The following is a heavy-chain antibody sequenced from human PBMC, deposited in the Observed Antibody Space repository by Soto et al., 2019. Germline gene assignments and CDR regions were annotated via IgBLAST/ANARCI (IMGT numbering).Heavy chain of an antibody. V-gene: IGHV4-59*08. D-gene: IGHD1-26*01. CDR1: GGTISSWY. CDR3: ARRYGSAIDY. CDR2: IYYSGST. J-gene: IGHJ4*02. Sequence: SETLSLTCTVSGGTISSWYWSWIRQPPGKGLEWIGYIYYSGSTNCNPSLKSRVTIPVDTSKNQFSLKLSSVTAADTAVYYCARRYGSAIDYWGQGTLVTVSS.